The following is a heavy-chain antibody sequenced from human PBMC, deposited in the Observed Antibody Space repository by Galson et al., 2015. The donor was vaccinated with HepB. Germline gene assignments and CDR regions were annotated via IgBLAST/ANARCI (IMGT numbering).Heavy chain of an antibody. V-gene: IGHV3-30*18. CDR1: GFTFSSYG. Sequence: SLRLSCAASGFTFSSYGIHWVRQSAGKGLEWLAGISFDGSDKHYADSVKGRFTISRDNSEKMVYLQMNSLRGEDTAVYYCAKSRTNTPLDCRTHNWGQGTLVTVSS. CDR3: AKSRTNTPLDCRTHN. J-gene: IGHJ4*02. CDR2: ISFDGSDK. D-gene: IGHD2-15*01.